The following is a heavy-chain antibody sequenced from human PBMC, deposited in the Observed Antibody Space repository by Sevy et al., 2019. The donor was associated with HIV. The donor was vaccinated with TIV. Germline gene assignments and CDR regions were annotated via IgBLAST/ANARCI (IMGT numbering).Heavy chain of an antibody. CDR2: ISYDGSNK. J-gene: IGHJ4*02. Sequence: GGSLRLSCAASGFTFSSYAMHWVRQAPGKGLEWVAVISYDGSNKYYAASVKGRFTISRDNSKNTLYLQMNSLRAEDTAVYYCARDLRTVTNYFDYWGQGTLVTVSS. CDR3: ARDLRTVTNYFDY. D-gene: IGHD4-17*01. CDR1: GFTFSSYA. V-gene: IGHV3-30-3*01.